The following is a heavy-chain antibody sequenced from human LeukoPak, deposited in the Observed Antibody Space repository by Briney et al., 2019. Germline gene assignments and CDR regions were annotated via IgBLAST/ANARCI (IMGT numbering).Heavy chain of an antibody. CDR1: GGSISSYY. J-gene: IGHJ4*02. CDR2: IYYSGST. D-gene: IGHD2-2*01. V-gene: IGHV4-59*08. CDR3: ARVTTSSAMEDHFDY. Sequence: SETLSLTCTVSGGSISSYYWSWIRQPPGKGLEWIGYIYYSGSTNYNPSLKSRVTISVDTSKNQFSLKLSSVTAADTAVYYCARVTTSSAMEDHFDYWGQGTLVTVSS.